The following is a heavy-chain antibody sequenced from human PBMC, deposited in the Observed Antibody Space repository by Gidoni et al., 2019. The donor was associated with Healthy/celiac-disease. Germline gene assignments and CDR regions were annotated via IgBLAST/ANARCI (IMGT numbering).Heavy chain of an antibody. J-gene: IGHJ5*02. CDR3: ASVGRYCTNGVCYTYWFDP. Sequence: QVQLVQSGAEVKKPGASVKVSCKASGYTFTRYDINWVRQATGQGLEWMGWMNPNSGNTGYAQKFQGRVTMTRNTSISTAYMELSSLRSEDTAVYYCASVGRYCTNGVCYTYWFDPWGQGTLVTVSS. V-gene: IGHV1-8*01. CDR2: MNPNSGNT. CDR1: GYTFTRYD. D-gene: IGHD2-8*01.